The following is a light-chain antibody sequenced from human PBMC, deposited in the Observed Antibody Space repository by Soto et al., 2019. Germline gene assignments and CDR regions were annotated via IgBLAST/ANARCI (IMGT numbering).Light chain of an antibody. V-gene: IGKV1-39*01. Sequence: DIQMTQSPSSLSASVGDRVTITCRASQSVSTSLNWYQQKPGKAPKFLIYAASSLQSGVPSRFSGSGSGTDFTLTISSLQREDLATYYCQQSSITPYTFGQGTKV. J-gene: IGKJ2*01. CDR3: QQSSITPYT. CDR2: AAS. CDR1: QSVSTS.